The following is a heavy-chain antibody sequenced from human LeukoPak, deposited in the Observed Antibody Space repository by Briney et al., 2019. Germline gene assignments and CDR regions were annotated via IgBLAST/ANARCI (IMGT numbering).Heavy chain of an antibody. Sequence: GGSLRLSCAASGFTFISYAMSWVRQAPGKGLEWVSSISSIGSNTYYADSVKGRFTISRHNSKNTLYLQMNSLRAEDTAVDYCAKAWSPVTIMSFDYWGQGTLVSVSS. V-gene: IGHV3-23*01. D-gene: IGHD3-16*01. CDR2: ISSIGSNT. J-gene: IGHJ4*02. CDR1: GFTFISYA. CDR3: AKAWSPVTIMSFDY.